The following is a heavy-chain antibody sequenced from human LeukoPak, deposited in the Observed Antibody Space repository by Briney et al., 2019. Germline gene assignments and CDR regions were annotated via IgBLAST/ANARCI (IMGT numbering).Heavy chain of an antibody. J-gene: IGHJ4*02. V-gene: IGHV3-7*01. Sequence: GRSLRLSCAASGFSFSEYWMNWVRQAPGEGLEWVANINEDGSKGNYVDSVKGRFTISRDNAKNLLYLQMNSLRVDDTAVYYCMRAPYDDSHGWGPGTLVTVSS. CDR1: GFSFSEYW. CDR3: MRAPYDDSHG. CDR2: INEDGSKG. D-gene: IGHD4-17*01.